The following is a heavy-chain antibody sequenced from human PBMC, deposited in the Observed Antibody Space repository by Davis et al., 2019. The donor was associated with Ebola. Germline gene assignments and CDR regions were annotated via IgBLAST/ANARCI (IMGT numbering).Heavy chain of an antibody. Sequence: PGGSLRLSCAASGFTFSANTMTWVRQAPGKGLEWVSYISSGGGTIYYADSVRGRFTISRDNAKNSLYLQMNSLRDEDTAVYYCATDRNWDFDYWGQGTLVTVSS. D-gene: IGHD7-27*01. V-gene: IGHV3-48*02. CDR2: ISSGGGTI. CDR3: ATDRNWDFDY. CDR1: GFTFSANT. J-gene: IGHJ4*02.